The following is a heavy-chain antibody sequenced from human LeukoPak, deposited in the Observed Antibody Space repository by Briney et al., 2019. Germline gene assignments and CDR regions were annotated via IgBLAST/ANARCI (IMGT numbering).Heavy chain of an antibody. Sequence: PGGSLRLSCAASGFTFSSYGMHWVRQAPGKGLEWVAVISYDGSNKYYADSVKGRFTISRDNSKNTLYLQMNSLRAEDTAIYYCAKSSWSVTPGYFDYWGQGTLVTVSS. CDR2: ISYDGSNK. J-gene: IGHJ4*02. CDR1: GFTFSSYG. V-gene: IGHV3-30*18. CDR3: AKSSWSVTPGYFDY. D-gene: IGHD4-17*01.